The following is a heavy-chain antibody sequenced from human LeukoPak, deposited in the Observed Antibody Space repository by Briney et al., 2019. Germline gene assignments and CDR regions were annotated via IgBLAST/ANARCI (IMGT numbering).Heavy chain of an antibody. CDR3: ARAGNYYYYMDV. CDR2: IYYRGTT. V-gene: IGHV4-39*07. CDR1: GGSISSSSYY. D-gene: IGHD4-23*01. Sequence: PSETLSLTCTVSGGSISSSSYYWGWIRQPPGKGLEWIGNIYYRGTTYYNPSLKSRVTMSVDTSKNQFSLKLSSVTAADTDVYYCARAGNYYYYMDVWGKGTTVTISS. J-gene: IGHJ6*03.